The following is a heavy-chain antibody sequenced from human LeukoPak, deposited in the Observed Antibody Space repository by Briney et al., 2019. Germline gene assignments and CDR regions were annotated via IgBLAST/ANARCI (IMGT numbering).Heavy chain of an antibody. J-gene: IGHJ4*02. CDR1: GGSISSGGYY. V-gene: IGHV4-39*07. Sequence: PSETLSLTCTVSGGSISSGGYYWGWIRQPPGKGLEWIGCMYYSGTTYYNPSLKSRVTISGDTSKNEFSLKLSSVTAADTAVYYCARGERGVIISWSAFFDYWGQGTLVTVSS. CDR3: ARGERGVIISWSAFFDY. CDR2: MYYSGTT. D-gene: IGHD2-21*01.